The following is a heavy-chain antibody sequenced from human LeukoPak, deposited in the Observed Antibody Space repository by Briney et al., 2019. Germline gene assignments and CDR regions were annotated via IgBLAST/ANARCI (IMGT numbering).Heavy chain of an antibody. D-gene: IGHD2-15*01. CDR3: ATRSTGVDATFDS. V-gene: IGHV4-59*12. J-gene: IGHJ4*02. Sequence: PSETLSLTCTVSGGTNSSYYWSWLRQPPGKGLEWIGYIYYSGNSNYNPSLKSRVTISANPYKNQFSLKLCYVTAADPAVCCCATRSTGVDATFDSWGQGALVTVSS. CDR2: IYYSGNS. CDR1: GGTNSSYY.